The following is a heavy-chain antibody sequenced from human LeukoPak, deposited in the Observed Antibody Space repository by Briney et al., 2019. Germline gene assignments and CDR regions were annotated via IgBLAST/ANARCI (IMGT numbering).Heavy chain of an antibody. CDR2: IYYGGST. V-gene: IGHV4-31*03. CDR3: AREEYSGYVEA. CDR1: GGSISSGGYH. Sequence: PSQTLSLTCTVSGGSISSGGYHWIWIRQHPGKGLEWIGYIYYGGSTYYNPSLKSRVTISVDTSKNQFSLKLSSVTAADTAVYYCAREEYSGYVEAWGQGTLVTVSS. J-gene: IGHJ4*02. D-gene: IGHD5-12*01.